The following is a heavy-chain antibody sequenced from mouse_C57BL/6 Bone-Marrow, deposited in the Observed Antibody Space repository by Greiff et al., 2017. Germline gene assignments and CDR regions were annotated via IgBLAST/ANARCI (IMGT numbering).Heavy chain of an antibody. J-gene: IGHJ1*03. CDR3: ARFYYWYFDV. Sequence: VQLKESGGDLVKPGGSLKLSCAASGFTFSSYGMSWVRQTPDKRLEWVATISSGGSYTYYPDSVKGRFTISRDNAKNTLYLQMSSLKSEDTAMYYCARFYYWYFDVWGTGTTVTVSS. V-gene: IGHV5-6*01. CDR2: ISSGGSYT. CDR1: GFTFSSYG.